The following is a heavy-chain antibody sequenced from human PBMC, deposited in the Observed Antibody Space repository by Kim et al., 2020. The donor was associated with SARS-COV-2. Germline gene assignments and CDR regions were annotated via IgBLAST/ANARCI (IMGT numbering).Heavy chain of an antibody. Sequence: SETLSLTCTVSGGSISSGGYYWSWIRQHPGKGLEWIGYIYYSGSTYYNPSLKSRVTISVDTSKNQFSLKLSSVTAADTAVYYCARAPPYYYDSSGYYWDYWGQGTLVTVSS. J-gene: IGHJ4*02. CDR1: GGSISSGGYY. D-gene: IGHD3-22*01. CDR3: ARAPPYYYDSSGYYWDY. V-gene: IGHV4-31*03. CDR2: IYYSGST.